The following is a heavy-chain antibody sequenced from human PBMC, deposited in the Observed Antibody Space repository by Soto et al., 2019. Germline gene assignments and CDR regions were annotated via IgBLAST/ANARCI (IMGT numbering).Heavy chain of an antibody. CDR3: ARDTLSGDYEYDNYDYSMDV. D-gene: IGHD4-17*01. CDR2: VSSSSSYI. V-gene: IGHV3-21*01. J-gene: IGHJ6*02. Sequence: EVQLVESGGGLVKPGGSLRLSCAASGFTFSTYSMNWVRQAPGKGLEWVSSVSSSSSYIYYADSVKGRFTISRDNAKNSLHLQMTSLRVEDTAVYYCARDTLSGDYEYDNYDYSMDVWGQGTTVTVSS. CDR1: GFTFSTYS.